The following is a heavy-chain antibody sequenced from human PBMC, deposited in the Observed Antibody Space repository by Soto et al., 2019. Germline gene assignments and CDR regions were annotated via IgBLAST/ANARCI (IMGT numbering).Heavy chain of an antibody. V-gene: IGHV1-3*01. CDR1: GGTFSSYT. J-gene: IGHJ6*04. Sequence: GASVKVSCKASGGTFSSYTISWVRQAPGQRLEWMGWINAGNGNTKYSQKFQGRVTMTRNTSMSTAYMELSSLRSEDTAVYYCASVLWFGELNVWGKGTTVTVSS. CDR3: ASVLWFGELNV. D-gene: IGHD3-10*01. CDR2: INAGNGNT.